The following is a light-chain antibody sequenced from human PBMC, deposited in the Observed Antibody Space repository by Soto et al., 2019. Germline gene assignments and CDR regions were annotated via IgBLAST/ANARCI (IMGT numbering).Light chain of an antibody. CDR1: QSVSSTY. J-gene: IGKJ2*01. CDR3: QQYGSSSYT. V-gene: IGKV3-20*01. CDR2: GAS. Sequence: EIMLTQSPGTLSLSPGERATLSCRASQSVSSTYLAWYQQNPGQAPRLLIYGASSRATGIPDRFSGSGSGTGFTLTISRLEPEDFAVYFCQQYGSSSYTFGQGTKLEIK.